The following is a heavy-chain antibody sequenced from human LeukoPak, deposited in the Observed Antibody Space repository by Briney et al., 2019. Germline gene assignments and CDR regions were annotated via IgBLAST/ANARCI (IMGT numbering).Heavy chain of an antibody. J-gene: IGHJ4*02. CDR1: GFTFSSYS. CDR2: ISSSSSYI. CDR3: ARDRGDYYDSSGYYPGYFDY. D-gene: IGHD3-22*01. Sequence: GGSLRLSCAASGFTFSSYSMNWVRQAPEKGLEWVSSISSSSSYIYYADSVKGRFTISRDNAKNSLYLQMNSLRAEDTAVYYCARDRGDYYDSSGYYPGYFDYWGQGTLVTVSS. V-gene: IGHV3-21*01.